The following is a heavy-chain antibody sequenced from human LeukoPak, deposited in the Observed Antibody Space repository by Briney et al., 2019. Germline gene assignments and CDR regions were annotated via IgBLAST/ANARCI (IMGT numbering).Heavy chain of an antibody. D-gene: IGHD2-21*01. CDR1: GFTFSSYW. V-gene: IGHV3-7*04. J-gene: IGHJ4*02. Sequence: GGSLRLSCAASGFTFSSYWMSWVRQVPGKGLEWVAQINEDGSEKHYGDPVRGRFTISRDNAKNSLYLQMYSLGADDMGVYFCARDTIATVFDYWGQGALVTVSS. CDR3: ARDTIATVFDY. CDR2: INEDGSEK.